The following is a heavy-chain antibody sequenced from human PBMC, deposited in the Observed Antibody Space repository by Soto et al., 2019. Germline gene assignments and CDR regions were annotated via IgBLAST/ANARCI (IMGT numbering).Heavy chain of an antibody. D-gene: IGHD3-10*01. Sequence: PSETLSLTCTVSGGSISSNYSIWIRQPPGKGLEWMGDIYYSGSTNYSPSLKSRVTISVDTSKNQFSLKLTSVTAADTAVYYCARDGSERPATYWGQGILVTVSS. CDR1: GGSISSNY. V-gene: IGHV4-59*01. CDR3: ARDGSERPATY. CDR2: IYYSGST. J-gene: IGHJ4*02.